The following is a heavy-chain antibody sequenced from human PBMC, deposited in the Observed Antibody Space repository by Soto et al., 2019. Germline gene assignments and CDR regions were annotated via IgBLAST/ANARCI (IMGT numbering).Heavy chain of an antibody. D-gene: IGHD4-4*01. CDR3: AAVGMRYSNYDPWEYYGMDV. J-gene: IGHJ6*02. CDR1: GFTFTSSA. Sequence: ASVKVSCKASGFTFTSSAVQWVRQARGQRLEWIGWIVVGSGNTNYAQKFQERVTITRDMSTSTAYMELSSLRSEDTAVYYCAAVGMRYSNYDPWEYYGMDVWGQGTKVTVYS. CDR2: IVVGSGNT. V-gene: IGHV1-58*01.